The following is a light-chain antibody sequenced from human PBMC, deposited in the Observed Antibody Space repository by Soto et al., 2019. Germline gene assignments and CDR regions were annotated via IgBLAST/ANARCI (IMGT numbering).Light chain of an antibody. CDR3: RSYTSSTTVL. V-gene: IGLV2-14*01. Sequence: QSVLTQPASVSGSPGQSITISCTGTSSDVGGYNYVSWYQQHPGKAPKLMIYEVSNRPSGVSNRFSGSKSGNTASLTISGRQAEDEAYYYCRSYTSSTTVLFGTGTKVTVL. CDR1: SSDVGGYNY. J-gene: IGLJ1*01. CDR2: EVS.